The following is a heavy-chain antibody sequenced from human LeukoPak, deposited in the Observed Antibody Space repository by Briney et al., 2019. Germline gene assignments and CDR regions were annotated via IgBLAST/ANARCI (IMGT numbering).Heavy chain of an antibody. Sequence: SQTLSLTCAISGDSVSSNSAAWNWIRQSPSRGLEWLGRTYYRSKWYNDYAVSVKSRITINPDTSKNQFSLQLNSVTPEDTAAYYCARDVARTPKYYYYYYGMDVWGQGTTVTVSS. CDR1: GDSVSSNSAA. V-gene: IGHV6-1*01. CDR3: ARDVARTPKYYYYYYGMDV. CDR2: TYYRSKWYN. J-gene: IGHJ6*02. D-gene: IGHD5-12*01.